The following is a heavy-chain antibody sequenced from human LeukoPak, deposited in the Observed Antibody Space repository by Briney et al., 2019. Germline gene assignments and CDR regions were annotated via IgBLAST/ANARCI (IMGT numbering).Heavy chain of an antibody. Sequence: PGGSLSLSCAVSGFTFRSYWMNWVRQAPGKGLEWVANIKQDGSEIHYVDSVKGRFTISRDNAKNSLYLQMNSLRAEDSAVYYCARTSGRRDGSQLWSSDYWGQGTLVTVSS. CDR3: ARTSGRRDGSQLWSSDY. D-gene: IGHD5-24*01. V-gene: IGHV3-7*01. CDR2: IKQDGSEI. J-gene: IGHJ4*02. CDR1: GFTFRSYW.